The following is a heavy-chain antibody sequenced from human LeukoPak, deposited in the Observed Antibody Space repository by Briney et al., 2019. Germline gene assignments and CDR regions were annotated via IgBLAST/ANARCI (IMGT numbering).Heavy chain of an antibody. CDR2: TYYRSKWYN. CDR1: GDSVSSNSAA. CDR3: ARDLGKVVALNWFDP. D-gene: IGHD3-22*01. Sequence: SQTLSLTCAISGDSVSSNSAALNWIRQSPSRGLEWLVRTYYRSKWYNDYAVSVKSRITINPDTSKNQFSLQLNSVTPEDTAVYYCARDLGKVVALNWFDPWGQGTLVTVSS. V-gene: IGHV6-1*01. J-gene: IGHJ5*02.